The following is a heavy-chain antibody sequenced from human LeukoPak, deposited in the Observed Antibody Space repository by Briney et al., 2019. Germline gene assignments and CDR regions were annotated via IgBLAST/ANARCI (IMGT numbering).Heavy chain of an antibody. J-gene: IGHJ3*02. Sequence: GGSLRLSCAASAFTFRDYAMNWVRQAPGKGLEWVSAITYNSGSTYYADSVKGRFAISRDDSKNTVYLQMNSLRAEDTAIYYCAREEGPNDAFDIWGQGTMVTVSS. CDR1: AFTFRDYA. CDR3: AREEGPNDAFDI. CDR2: ITYNSGST. V-gene: IGHV3-23*01.